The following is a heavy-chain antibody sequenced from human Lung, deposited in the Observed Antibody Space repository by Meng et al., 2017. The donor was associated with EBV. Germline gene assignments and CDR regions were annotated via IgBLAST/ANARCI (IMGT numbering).Heavy chain of an antibody. D-gene: IGHD6-13*01. CDR1: GYTFTSYG. Sequence: QVQLVPFGAEGMKPGASVKVACKASGYTFTSYGISWVRQAPGQGLEWMGWISAYNGNTNYAQKLQGRVTMTTDTSTSTAYMELRSLRSDDTAVYYCAASSSSWYQNWFDPWGQGTLVTVSS. V-gene: IGHV1-18*01. CDR3: AASSSSWYQNWFDP. J-gene: IGHJ5*02. CDR2: ISAYNGNT.